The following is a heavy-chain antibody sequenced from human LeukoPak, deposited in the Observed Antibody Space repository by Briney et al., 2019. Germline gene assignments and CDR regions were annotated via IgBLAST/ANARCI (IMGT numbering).Heavy chain of an antibody. D-gene: IGHD6-19*01. CDR3: ARATIGVAYAFDI. V-gene: IGHV3-13*04. Sequence: PGGSLRLSCAASGFTFSGYDLHWVRQSTEKGLEWVSAIGTTGDTYYIGSVKGRFTVSRENAKNSFYLQMNSLRAGDTAVYYCARATIGVAYAFDIWGQGTMVTVSS. J-gene: IGHJ3*02. CDR2: IGTTGDT. CDR1: GFTFSGYD.